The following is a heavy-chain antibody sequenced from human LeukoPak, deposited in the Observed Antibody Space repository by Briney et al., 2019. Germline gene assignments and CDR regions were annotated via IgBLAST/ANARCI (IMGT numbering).Heavy chain of an antibody. V-gene: IGHV1-18*01. J-gene: IGHJ4*02. CDR3: ARDQSCSGGNCYHPFDY. CDR1: GYTFTSYG. CDR2: ISAYNGNT. D-gene: IGHD2-15*01. Sequence: ASVKVSCKXSGYTFTSYGISWVRQAPGQGLERMGWISAYNGNTNYAQKLQGRVTMTTDTSTSTAYMELRSLRSDDTAVYYCARDQSCSGGNCYHPFDYWGQGTLVTVSS.